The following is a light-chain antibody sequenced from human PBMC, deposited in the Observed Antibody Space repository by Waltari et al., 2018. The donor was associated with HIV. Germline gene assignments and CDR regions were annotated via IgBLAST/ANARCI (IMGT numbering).Light chain of an antibody. CDR1: SLRTYY. Sequence: SSELTQDPAVSVALGQTVRNTCQGDSLRTYYASWYQQKPGQAPLLVMYGKNNRPSGLPDRFSGSTSGNTAYLTITGAQAEDEAEYYCYSRDSSGDHRVFGTGTMVTVL. CDR2: GKN. J-gene: IGLJ1*01. CDR3: YSRDSSGDHRV. V-gene: IGLV3-19*01.